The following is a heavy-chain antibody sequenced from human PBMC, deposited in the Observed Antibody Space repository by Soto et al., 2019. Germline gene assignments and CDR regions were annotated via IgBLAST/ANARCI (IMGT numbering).Heavy chain of an antibody. CDR2: IRSKANSYAT. CDR1: GFTFSGSA. D-gene: IGHD3-9*01. J-gene: IGHJ3*02. V-gene: IGHV3-73*01. Sequence: GGSLRLSCAASGFTFSGSAVHWVRQASGKGLEWVGRIRSKANSYATAYAASVKGRFTISRDDSKNTAYLQMNSLKTEDTAVYYCTRGILYYDILTGSPSYAFDIWGQGTMVTVSS. CDR3: TRGILYYDILTGSPSYAFDI.